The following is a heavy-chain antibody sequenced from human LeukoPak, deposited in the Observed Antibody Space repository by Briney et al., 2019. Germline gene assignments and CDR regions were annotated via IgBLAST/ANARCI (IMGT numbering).Heavy chain of an antibody. J-gene: IGHJ1*01. D-gene: IGHD6-19*01. CDR1: GFAFSSYE. CDR3: AREGYSSGLGFQH. CDR2: ISSSGSTI. Sequence: GGSLRLSCAASGFAFSSYEMNWVRQAPGKGLEWVSYISSSGSTIYYADSIKGRFTISREKAKNSLYLQMNRLRAEDTAVYYCAREGYSSGLGFQHWGQGTLVTVSS. V-gene: IGHV3-48*03.